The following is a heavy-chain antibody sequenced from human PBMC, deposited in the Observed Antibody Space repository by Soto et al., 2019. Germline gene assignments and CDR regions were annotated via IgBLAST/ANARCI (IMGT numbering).Heavy chain of an antibody. CDR1: GFTFSSYA. CDR3: AKDCGFLWFGELLHDAFDI. J-gene: IGHJ3*02. CDR2: ISGSGGRT. Sequence: EVQLLESGGGLVQPGGSLRLSCAASGFTFSSYAMSWVRQAPGKGLEWVSAISGSGGRTYYPDSVKGRFTISRDNSKNTLYLQMNILRAEDTAVYYCAKDCGFLWFGELLHDAFDIWGQGTMVTVSS. V-gene: IGHV3-23*01. D-gene: IGHD3-10*01.